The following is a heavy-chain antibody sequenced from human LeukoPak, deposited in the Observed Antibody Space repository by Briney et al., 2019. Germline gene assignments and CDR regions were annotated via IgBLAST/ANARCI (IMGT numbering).Heavy chain of an antibody. V-gene: IGHV1-69*04. CDR2: IIPILGIA. D-gene: IGHD6-6*01. Sequence: ASVKVSCKASGGTFSSYAISWVRQAPGQGLEWMGRIIPILGIANYAQKFQGRVTITADKSTSTAYMELSSLRSEDTAVYYCARAKSIAAPHDYWGQGTLSPSPQ. J-gene: IGHJ4*02. CDR1: GGTFSSYA. CDR3: ARAKSIAAPHDY.